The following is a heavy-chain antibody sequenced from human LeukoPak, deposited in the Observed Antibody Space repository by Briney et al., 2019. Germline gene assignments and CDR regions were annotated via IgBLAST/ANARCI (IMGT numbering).Heavy chain of an antibody. V-gene: IGHV3-21*01. J-gene: IGHJ4*02. Sequence: GRSLRLSCAASGFTSSSYSMNWVRQAPGKGLEWVSSISSSSSYIYYADSVKGRFTISRDNAKNSLYLQMNSLRAEDTAVYYCARSFYQDHDYWGQGTLVTVSS. CDR1: GFTSSSYS. CDR2: ISSSSSYI. D-gene: IGHD3-16*02. CDR3: ARSFYQDHDY.